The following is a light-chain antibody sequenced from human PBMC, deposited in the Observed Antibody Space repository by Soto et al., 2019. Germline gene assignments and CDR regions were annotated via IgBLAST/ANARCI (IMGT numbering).Light chain of an antibody. CDR1: HSVSSN. Sequence: ENVFTKSPSTLSVSPGERAILSCRASHSVSSNLAWYQQKPGQAPRLLIYGASTRATGIPARFSGSGSGTEFTLTISSLQPEDFATYYCQQSYRTPITFGQGTRLEI. J-gene: IGKJ5*01. V-gene: IGKV3-15*01. CDR2: GAS. CDR3: QQSYRTPIT.